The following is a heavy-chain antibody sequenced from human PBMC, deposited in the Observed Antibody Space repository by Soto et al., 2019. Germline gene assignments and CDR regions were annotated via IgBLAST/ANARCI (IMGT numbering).Heavy chain of an antibody. Sequence: EVQLVESGGALVQPGGSLRLSCAASGFTFSTYSMSWVRQAPGKGLEWVSYISSTSNTIYYADSVKGRFTISRDNAKNSRYRHMNSLSAEDAAVYYCARDRGCSGGVCYRDLDYWGQGTLVTVSS. CDR3: ARDRGCSGGVCYRDLDY. CDR1: GFTFSTYS. J-gene: IGHJ4*02. D-gene: IGHD2-15*01. V-gene: IGHV3-48*01. CDR2: ISSTSNTI.